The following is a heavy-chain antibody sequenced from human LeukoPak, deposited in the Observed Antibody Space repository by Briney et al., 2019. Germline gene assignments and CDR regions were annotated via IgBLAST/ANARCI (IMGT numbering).Heavy chain of an antibody. J-gene: IGHJ4*02. V-gene: IGHV4-59*01. CDR1: GGSISSYY. CDR2: IYYSGST. D-gene: IGHD4-17*01. Sequence: SETLSLTCTVSGGSISSYYWSWIRQPPGKGLEWIGYIYYSGSTNYNPSLKSRVTISVDTSKNQFSLKLSSVTAADTAVYYCARGGRRAVTTIDYWGQGTLVTVSS. CDR3: ARGGRRAVTTIDY.